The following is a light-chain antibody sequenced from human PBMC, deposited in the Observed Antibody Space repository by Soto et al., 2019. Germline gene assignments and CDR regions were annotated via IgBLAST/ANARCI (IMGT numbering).Light chain of an antibody. Sequence: DTVMTQSPATLSVSPGERATLSCRASQSVNNNLAWYQQKPGQAPRLLIYGTSTRATGIPARFSGSGSGTEFTLTISSLQPEDFATYYCQQSYSTPLTFGGGTKVDIK. J-gene: IGKJ4*01. CDR3: QQSYSTPLT. CDR2: GTS. V-gene: IGKV3-15*01. CDR1: QSVNNN.